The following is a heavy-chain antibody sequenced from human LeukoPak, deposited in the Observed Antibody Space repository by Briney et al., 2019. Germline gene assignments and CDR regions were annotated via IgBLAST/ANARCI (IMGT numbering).Heavy chain of an antibody. D-gene: IGHD2-15*01. CDR3: ERVVAATPYFDY. J-gene: IGHJ4*02. V-gene: IGHV1-46*01. CDR1: GYTFTSYY. Sequence: ASVKVSCKASGYTFTSYYMHWVRQAPGQGLEWMGIINPSGGSTSYAQKFQGRVTMTRDTSTSTVYMELSSLRSEDTAVYYCERVVAATPYFDYWGQGTLVTVSS. CDR2: INPSGGST.